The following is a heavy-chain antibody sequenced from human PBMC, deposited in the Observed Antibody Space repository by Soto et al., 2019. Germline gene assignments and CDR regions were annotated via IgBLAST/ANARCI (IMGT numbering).Heavy chain of an antibody. CDR2: XXXXNGNT. CDR1: GYGFTTYG. D-gene: IGHD1-1*01. CDR3: ARGRYGDY. Sequence: QVHLVQSGAEVKKPGASVKVSCKGSGYGFTTYGITWVRQAPGQGLEWMAWXXXXNGNTNYAQXXXGXXTVTXDTXXXXAXXXXRSLRYDDTAVYYCARGRYGDYWGQGALVTVSS. J-gene: IGHJ4*02. V-gene: IGHV1-18*01.